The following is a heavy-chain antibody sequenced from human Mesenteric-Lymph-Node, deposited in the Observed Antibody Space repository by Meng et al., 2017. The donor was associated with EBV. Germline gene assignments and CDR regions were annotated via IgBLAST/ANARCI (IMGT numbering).Heavy chain of an antibody. D-gene: IGHD4-17*01. CDR2: INPNRGDT. CDR3: ARGPMTTVTMDDY. V-gene: IGHV1-2*06. CDR1: GYTFIGYY. Sequence: GRLVEAGAEVKKPGASVKVPCKASGYTFIGYYIHWVRQAPGQGLEWMGRINPNRGDTNYAQRFQGRVTMTRDTSISTAYMELSSLRSDDTAVYFCARGPMTTVTMDDYWGQGTLVTVSS. J-gene: IGHJ4*02.